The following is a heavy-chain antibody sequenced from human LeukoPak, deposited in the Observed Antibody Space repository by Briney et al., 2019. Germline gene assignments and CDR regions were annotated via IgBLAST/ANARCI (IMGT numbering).Heavy chain of an antibody. CDR1: GSAVSSDDHF. D-gene: IGHD3-9*01. V-gene: IGHV4-30-2*01. CDR3: ARAPYDILTGYFLFDS. Sequence: SQTLSLTCAVSGSAVSSDDHFWSWIRQPPGRGLEWIGYIYHRGCTSYNPSLRSRVTVSLDKSRNQFSLNLYSVTAADTAVYYCARAPYDILTGYFLFDSWGQGTLITVSS. J-gene: IGHJ4*02. CDR2: IYHRGCT.